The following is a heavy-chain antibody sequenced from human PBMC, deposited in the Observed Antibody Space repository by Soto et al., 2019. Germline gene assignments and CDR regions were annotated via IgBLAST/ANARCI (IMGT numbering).Heavy chain of an antibody. J-gene: IGHJ4*02. CDR3: ARGSPFITMIVVVIRPPDY. CDR2: VSGGSGVT. D-gene: IGHD3-22*01. V-gene: IGHV3-23*01. Sequence: SGGSLRLSCAVSGFSFSTYGVTWVRQAPGKGLEWVCGVSGGSGVTHYADSVKGRFTITGDDSKNTVYLQMNSLRAEDTAVYYCARGSPFITMIVVVIRPPDYWGQGTLVTVSS. CDR1: GFSFSTYG.